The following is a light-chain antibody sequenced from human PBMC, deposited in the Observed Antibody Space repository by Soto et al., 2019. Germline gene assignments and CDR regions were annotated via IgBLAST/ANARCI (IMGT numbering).Light chain of an antibody. CDR1: QSVSSSY. CDR3: QQYGSSPHT. V-gene: IGKV3-20*01. J-gene: IGKJ2*01. Sequence: EIVLTQSPGTLSLSPGERATLSCRASQSVSSSYLAWYQQKPGQAPRLLIYGASSRATGIPDRFSGSGSGTHFTLTISRLEPEDFAVYYCQQYGSSPHTFGPGTKLEIK. CDR2: GAS.